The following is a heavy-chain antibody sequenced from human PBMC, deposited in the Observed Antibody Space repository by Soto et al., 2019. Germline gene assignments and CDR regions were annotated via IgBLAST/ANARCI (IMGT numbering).Heavy chain of an antibody. CDR2: MNPNSGNT. V-gene: IGHV1-8*01. Sequence: QVQLVQSGAEVKKPGASVKVSCRASGYTFTSYDINWVRQATGQGLEWMGWMNPNSGNTVYAQRFQGRVTMTRNTSISTAYMELSSLRSEGTAEYYCARGRSWFDSWGQGTLVTVSS. CDR1: GYTFTSYD. J-gene: IGHJ5*01. CDR3: ARGRSWFDS.